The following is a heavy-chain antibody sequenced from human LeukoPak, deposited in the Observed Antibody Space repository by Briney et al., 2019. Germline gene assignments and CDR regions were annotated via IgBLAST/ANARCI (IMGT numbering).Heavy chain of an antibody. CDR2: IDSTGAYT. J-gene: IGHJ4*02. CDR1: GFIFSDYA. V-gene: IGHV3-23*01. CDR3: AKGSAAGRPYYFDY. D-gene: IGHD6-25*01. Sequence: GGSLRLSCAASGFIFSDYAMSWVRQAPGKGLEWVSAIDSTGAYTWYADFVKGRFTISKDSSKTILYLQMNSLRAEDAAVYFCAKGSAAGRPYYFDYWGQGTLVTVSS.